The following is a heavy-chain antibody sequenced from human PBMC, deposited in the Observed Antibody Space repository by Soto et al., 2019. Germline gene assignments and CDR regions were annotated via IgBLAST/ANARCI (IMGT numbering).Heavy chain of an antibody. V-gene: IGHV4-31*03. CDR3: ARDRPYDSSGYCYFDY. CDR1: GGSISSGGYY. Sequence: SETLSLTCTVSGGSISSGGYYWSWIRQHPGKGLEWIGYIYYSGSTYYNPSLKSRVTISVDTSKNQFSLKLSSVTAADTAVYYCARDRPYDSSGYCYFDYWGQGTLVNVSS. D-gene: IGHD3-22*01. CDR2: IYYSGST. J-gene: IGHJ4*02.